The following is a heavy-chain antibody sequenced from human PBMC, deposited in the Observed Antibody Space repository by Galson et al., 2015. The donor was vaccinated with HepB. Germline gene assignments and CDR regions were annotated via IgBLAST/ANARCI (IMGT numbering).Heavy chain of an antibody. Sequence: PALVKPTQTLTLTCTFSGFSLSTSGMCVSWIRQPPGKALEWLALIDWDDDKYYSTSLKTRLTISKDTSKNQVVLTMTNMDPVDTATYYCARISPSYGDALVFDYWGQGTLVTVSS. V-gene: IGHV2-70*01. CDR2: IDWDDDK. J-gene: IGHJ4*02. CDR1: GFSLSTSGMC. CDR3: ARISPSYGDALVFDY. D-gene: IGHD4-17*01.